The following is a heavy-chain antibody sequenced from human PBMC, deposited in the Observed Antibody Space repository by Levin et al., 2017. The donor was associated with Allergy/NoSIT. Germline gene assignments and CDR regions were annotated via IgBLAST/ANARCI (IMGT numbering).Heavy chain of an antibody. Sequence: KSGGSLRLSCTVSGGSVSSGTYYWSWIRQPPGKGLEWIGYINYRGSTKYNPSLKSRVTISVDTSKNGFSLKLSSVTAADTAVYYCARNRIVVAGGNDYYYGMDVWGQGTTVTVSS. J-gene: IGHJ6*02. D-gene: IGHD6-19*01. CDR1: GGSVSSGTYY. CDR3: ARNRIVVAGGNDYYYGMDV. V-gene: IGHV4-61*01. CDR2: INYRGST.